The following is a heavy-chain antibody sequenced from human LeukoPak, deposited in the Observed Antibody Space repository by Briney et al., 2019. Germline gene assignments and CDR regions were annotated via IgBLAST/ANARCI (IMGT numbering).Heavy chain of an antibody. CDR1: GFTFSNAW. Sequence: GGSLRLSCAASGFTFSNAWMSWVRQAPGKGLEWVGRIKSKTDGGTTDYAAPVKGRFTISRDDSKNTLYPQMNSLKTEDTAVYYCTTDSSGWYDSNYWGQGTLVTVSS. J-gene: IGHJ4*02. V-gene: IGHV3-15*01. D-gene: IGHD6-19*01. CDR2: IKSKTDGGTT. CDR3: TTDSSGWYDSNY.